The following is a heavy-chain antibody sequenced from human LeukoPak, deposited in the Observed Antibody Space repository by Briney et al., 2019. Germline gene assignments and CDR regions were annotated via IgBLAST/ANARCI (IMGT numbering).Heavy chain of an antibody. CDR3: ARVSEWLSLAFDY. D-gene: IGHD3-3*01. V-gene: IGHV3-7*01. CDR1: GFTFSSYW. Sequence: GGSLRLSCAASGFTFSSYWMSWVCQAPGKGLEWVANIKQDGSEKYYVDSVKGRFTISRDNAKNSLYLQMNSLRAEDTAVYYCARVSEWLSLAFDYWGQGTLVTVSS. CDR2: IKQDGSEK. J-gene: IGHJ4*02.